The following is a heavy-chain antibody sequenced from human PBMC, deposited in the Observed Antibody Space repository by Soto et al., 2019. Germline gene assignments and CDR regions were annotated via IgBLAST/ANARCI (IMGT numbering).Heavy chain of an antibody. CDR1: GFTFSSYA. CDR2: ISGSGGST. D-gene: IGHD3-3*01. CDR3: AKDPTTYYDFWSGYWPKASFDY. V-gene: IGHV3-23*01. Sequence: TGGSLRLSCAASGFTFSSYAMSWVRQAPGKGLEWVSAISGSGGSTYYADSVKGRFTISRDNSKNTLYLQMNSLRAEDTAVYYCAKDPTTYYDFWSGYWPKASFDYWGQGTLVTVSS. J-gene: IGHJ4*02.